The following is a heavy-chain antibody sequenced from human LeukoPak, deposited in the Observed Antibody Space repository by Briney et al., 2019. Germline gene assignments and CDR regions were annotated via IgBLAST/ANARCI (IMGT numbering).Heavy chain of an antibody. D-gene: IGHD4-17*01. CDR1: GVSISSXY. Sequence: XVSGVSISSXYXXXIRQPAGKGXXXIGHIYTSGSTNYNPSLKSRVTMSVHTSKNQFSLKLNSVTAADTAVYYCARDLGDLDVTYIDVWGKGTTVTVSS. V-gene: IGHV4-4*07. J-gene: IGHJ6*03. CDR3: ARDLGDLDVTYIDV. CDR2: IYTSGST.